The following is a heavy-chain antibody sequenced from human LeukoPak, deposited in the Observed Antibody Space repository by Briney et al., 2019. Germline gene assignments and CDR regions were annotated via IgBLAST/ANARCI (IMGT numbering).Heavy chain of an antibody. D-gene: IGHD2-2*01. CDR1: GFTFSTYW. V-gene: IGHV3-7*01. J-gene: IGHJ4*02. CDR3: ARVRCSSNSCFPDY. CDR2: IKQDGSDK. Sequence: GGSLRLSCAASGFTFSTYWMSWVRQAPGKGLEWVANIKQDGSDKYYVDSVKGRFTISRDNAKNSLFLQMNSLRAEDTAVDYCARVRCSSNSCFPDYWGQGTLVTVSS.